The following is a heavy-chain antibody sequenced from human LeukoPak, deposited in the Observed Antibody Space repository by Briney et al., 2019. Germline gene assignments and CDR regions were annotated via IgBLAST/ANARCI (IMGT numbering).Heavy chain of an antibody. CDR3: ATESVASASFDY. J-gene: IGHJ4*02. CDR2: IYYSGSS. D-gene: IGHD2-15*01. CDR1: GGSISSYY. Sequence: SETLSLTCTVSGGSISSYYWSWIRQPPGKGLEWIGYIYYSGSSNYNPSLKSRVTISVDTSKNQFSLKLSSVTAADTAVYYCATESVASASFDYWGQGTLVTVSS. V-gene: IGHV4-59*01.